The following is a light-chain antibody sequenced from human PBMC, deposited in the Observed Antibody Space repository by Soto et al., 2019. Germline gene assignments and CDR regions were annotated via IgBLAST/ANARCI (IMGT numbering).Light chain of an antibody. J-gene: IGLJ3*02. CDR2: EVS. V-gene: IGLV2-23*02. Sequence: QSALTQPASVSGSPGQSITISCTGTSSDVGSYNLVSWYQQHPGKAPKLMIYEVSKRPSGVSNRFSGSKSGNTASLTISGLQAEYEADYYCCSYAGSSTFRVFGGGTQLTVL. CDR3: CSYAGSSTFRV. CDR1: SSDVGSYNL.